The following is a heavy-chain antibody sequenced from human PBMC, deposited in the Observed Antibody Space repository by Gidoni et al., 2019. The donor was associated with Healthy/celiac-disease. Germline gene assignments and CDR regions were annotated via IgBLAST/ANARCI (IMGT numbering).Heavy chain of an antibody. Sequence: QVQLVQSGAEVTKPGASVKVSCKASGYTFTSSDINWVRQATGQGLEWMGWMNPNSGNTGYAQKFQGRVTMTRNTSISTAYMELSSLRSEDTAVYYCAGARDGYNYAFDIWGQGTMVTVSS. CDR2: MNPNSGNT. J-gene: IGHJ3*02. CDR3: AGARDGYNYAFDI. V-gene: IGHV1-8*01. D-gene: IGHD5-12*01. CDR1: GYTFTSSD.